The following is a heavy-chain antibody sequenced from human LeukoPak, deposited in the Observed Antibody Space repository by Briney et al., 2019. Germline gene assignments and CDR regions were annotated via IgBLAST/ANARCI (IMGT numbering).Heavy chain of an antibody. CDR3: ARGAKWGGNWFDP. J-gene: IGHJ5*02. Sequence: SSETLSLTCAVYGGSFSGYYWSWIRQPPGKGLEWIGEINHSGSTNYNPSLKSRVTISVDTSKNQFSLKLSSVTAADTAVYYCARGAKWGGNWFDPWGLGTLVTVSS. CDR1: GGSFSGYY. D-gene: IGHD2-8*01. CDR2: INHSGST. V-gene: IGHV4-34*01.